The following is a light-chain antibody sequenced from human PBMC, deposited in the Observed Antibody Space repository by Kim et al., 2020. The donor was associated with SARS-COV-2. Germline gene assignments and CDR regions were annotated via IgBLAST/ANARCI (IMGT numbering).Light chain of an antibody. CDR3: QAWDSSTVV. J-gene: IGLJ2*01. CDR2: QDN. Sequence: SYELTQPPSLSVSPGQTATITCSAEKLGEKYASWYQQRPGQSPILVIFQDNKRPPGIPERFSGSNSGNTATLTISGTQTMDEADYYCQAWDSSTVVFGGGTQLTVL. V-gene: IGLV3-1*01. CDR1: KLGEKY.